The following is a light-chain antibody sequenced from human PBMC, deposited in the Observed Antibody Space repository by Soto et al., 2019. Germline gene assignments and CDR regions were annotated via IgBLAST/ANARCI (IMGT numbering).Light chain of an antibody. CDR1: QSVRSSY. J-gene: IGKJ2*01. CDR2: GAS. Sequence: EIVLTQSPGTLSLSPGERATLSCRASQSVRSSYLAWYQQKPGQAPRLLIYGASSRATGIPDRFSGSGSGTDFTHTISRLEPEDFAVYYCQQYGSSSYTFGQGTKLEIK. CDR3: QQYGSSSYT. V-gene: IGKV3-20*01.